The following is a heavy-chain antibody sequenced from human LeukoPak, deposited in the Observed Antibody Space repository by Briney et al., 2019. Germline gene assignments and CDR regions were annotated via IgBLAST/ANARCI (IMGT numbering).Heavy chain of an antibody. CDR1: GFTFSSYW. V-gene: IGHV3-53*01. CDR2: IYSGGST. D-gene: IGHD3-10*01. CDR3: ARGAGYYYGSGSYINWFDP. J-gene: IGHJ5*02. Sequence: PGGSLRLSCAASGFTFSSYWMHWVRQAPGKGLEWVSVIYSGGSTYYADSVKGRFTISRDNSKNTLYLQMNSLRAEDTAVYYCARGAGYYYGSGSYINWFDPWGQGTLVTVSS.